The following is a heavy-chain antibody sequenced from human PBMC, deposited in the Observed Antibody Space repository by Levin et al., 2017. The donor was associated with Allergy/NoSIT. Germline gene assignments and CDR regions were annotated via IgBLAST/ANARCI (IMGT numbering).Heavy chain of an antibody. Sequence: SGPTLVKPTQTLTLTCTFSGFSLSTSGVGVAWIRQPPGKALEWLAVIYSNDDKRYSPSLKSRLTITKDTSKNQVVLTMTHMDPVDTGTYYCAHNWPGSGWYALWDYWGQGTLVTVSS. D-gene: IGHD6-19*01. CDR3: AHNWPGSGWYALWDY. J-gene: IGHJ4*02. CDR2: IYSNDDK. CDR1: GFSLSTSGVG. V-gene: IGHV2-5*01.